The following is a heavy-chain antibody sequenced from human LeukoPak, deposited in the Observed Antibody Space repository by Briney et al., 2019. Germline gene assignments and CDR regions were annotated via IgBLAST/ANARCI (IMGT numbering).Heavy chain of an antibody. J-gene: IGHJ6*02. V-gene: IGHV3-23*01. CDR1: GFTFSSYA. Sequence: GGSLRLSCAASGFTFSSYAMSWVRQAPGRGLEWVSAISGSGGSTYYADSVKGRFTISRDNSKNTLYLQMNSLRAEDTAVYYCAKDVDYDSSGYYLYYYYGMDVWGQGTTVTVSS. CDR2: ISGSGGST. D-gene: IGHD3-22*01. CDR3: AKDVDYDSSGYYLYYYYGMDV.